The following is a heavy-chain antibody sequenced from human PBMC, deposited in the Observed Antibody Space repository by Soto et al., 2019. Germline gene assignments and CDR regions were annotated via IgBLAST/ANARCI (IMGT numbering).Heavy chain of an antibody. CDR3: ARHWITTVRGVCHFDY. CDR2: IYYSGST. V-gene: IGHV4-39*01. D-gene: IGHD3-10*01. Sequence: SETLSLTCTVSGGSFSSSSYYWGWIRQPPGKGLEWIGSIYYSGSTYYNPSLKSRVTISVDTSKNQFSLKLISVTAADTAVYYCARHWITTVRGVCHFDYWGQGTLVTVSS. CDR1: GGSFSSSSYY. J-gene: IGHJ4*02.